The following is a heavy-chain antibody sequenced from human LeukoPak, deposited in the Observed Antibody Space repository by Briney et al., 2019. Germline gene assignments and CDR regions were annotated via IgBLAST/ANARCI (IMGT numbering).Heavy chain of an antibody. CDR3: AKTYYSSRAHYYYYYYMDV. J-gene: IGHJ6*03. CDR1: GFGFSNFW. D-gene: IGHD3-10*01. V-gene: IGHV3-23*01. CDR2: ISGSGDST. Sequence: GGSLRLSCAASGFGFSNFWMSWVRRAPGKGLEWVSGISGSGDSTFYADSVKGRFTISRDNSKNTRYLQMNSLRAEDTAVYYCAKTYYSSRAHYYYYYYMDVWGKGTTVTISS.